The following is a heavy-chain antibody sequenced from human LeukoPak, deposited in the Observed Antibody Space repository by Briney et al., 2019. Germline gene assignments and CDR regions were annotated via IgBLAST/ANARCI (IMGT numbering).Heavy chain of an antibody. J-gene: IGHJ6*03. CDR3: ANVLAGDYYYMDV. D-gene: IGHD2-8*02. CDR2: IRYDGSNK. CDR1: GFTFSSYG. V-gene: IGHV3-30*02. Sequence: GGSLRLSCAASGFTFSSYGMHGVRQAPGKGLEWVAFIRYDGSNKYYADSVKGRFTISRDNSKNTLYLQMNSLRAEDTAVYYCANVLAGDYYYMDVWGKGTTVTVSS.